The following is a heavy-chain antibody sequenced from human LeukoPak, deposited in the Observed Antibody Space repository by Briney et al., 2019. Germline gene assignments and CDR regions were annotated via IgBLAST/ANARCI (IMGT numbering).Heavy chain of an antibody. V-gene: IGHV3-64D*09. CDR3: VTLAVAGY. CDR2: IGHDAVTT. J-gene: IGHJ4*02. D-gene: IGHD6-19*01. CDR1: GFTFSSYA. Sequence: GGSLRLSCSASGFTFSSYAMHWVRQAPGKGLEYVSAIGHDAVTTYYADSVKGRFTIFRDNSKNTLYLQMSSLRAEATAVYYCVTLAVAGYWGQGTVVTVSS.